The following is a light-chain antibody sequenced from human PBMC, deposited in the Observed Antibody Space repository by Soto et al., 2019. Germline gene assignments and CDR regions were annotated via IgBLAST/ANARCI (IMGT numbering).Light chain of an antibody. Sequence: VLTQSPATLSLSPGERATISCRASQSIHTSLAWYQQQSGKPPRLVIYDSTLRANGVPDRFGGSRSGTEFTLTINSLEPEDFAVYYCQQRNVWPPITFGQGTRLEIK. CDR1: QSIHTS. CDR3: QQRNVWPPIT. V-gene: IGKV3-11*01. CDR2: DST. J-gene: IGKJ5*01.